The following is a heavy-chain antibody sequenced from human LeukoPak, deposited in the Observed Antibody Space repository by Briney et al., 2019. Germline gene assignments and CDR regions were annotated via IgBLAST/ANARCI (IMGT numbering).Heavy chain of an antibody. D-gene: IGHD4-23*01. Sequence: SVNVSCKASGGNFSSYAISWVRQAPGQGPEWMGRIIPILGIANYAQKFQGRVTITADKSTSTAYMELSSLRSEDTAVYYCASELRWQPHWGQGTLVTVSS. J-gene: IGHJ4*02. CDR2: IIPILGIA. CDR1: GGNFSSYA. CDR3: ASELRWQPH. V-gene: IGHV1-69*04.